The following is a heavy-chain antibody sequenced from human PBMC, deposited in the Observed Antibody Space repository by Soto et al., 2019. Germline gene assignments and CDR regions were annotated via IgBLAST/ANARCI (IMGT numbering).Heavy chain of an antibody. CDR1: GGSFSGYY. CDR2: INHSGST. J-gene: IGHJ4*02. CDR3: ARHGGKLGITGTMGNFDY. D-gene: IGHD1-20*01. V-gene: IGHV4-34*01. Sequence: SETLSLTCAVYGGSFSGYYWSWIRQPPGKGLEWIGEINHSGSTNYNPSLKSRVTISVDTSNNQFSLKLTSVTAADTSVYYCARHGGKLGITGTMGNFDYWGQGSLVTVSS.